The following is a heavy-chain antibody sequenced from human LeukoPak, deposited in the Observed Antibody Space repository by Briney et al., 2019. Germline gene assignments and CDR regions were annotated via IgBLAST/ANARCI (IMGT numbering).Heavy chain of an antibody. Sequence: GGSLTLSCPATGFTLSSYSMNWVRPPPWKGLEWVSSISSSSSYIYYADSVKGRFTISRDNAKNSLYLQLNSLRAEDTAVYYCARPQRITIIGVVSPRDDFDIWGQGTMVTVSS. J-gene: IGHJ3*02. D-gene: IGHD3-3*01. CDR2: ISSSSSYI. V-gene: IGHV3-21*01. CDR1: GFTLSSYS. CDR3: ARPQRITIIGVVSPRDDFDI.